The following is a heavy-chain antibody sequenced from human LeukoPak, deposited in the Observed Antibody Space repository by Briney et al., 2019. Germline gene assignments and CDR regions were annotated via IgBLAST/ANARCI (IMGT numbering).Heavy chain of an antibody. Sequence: SETLSLTCAVYGGSFSGYYWSWIRQHPGKGLEWIGYIYYTGGTYYNPSLKSRVTISMDTSRNQFSLMLSSVTAADTAVYYCAKDRAGFCSGGSCYTTFDPWGQGTLVTVSS. V-gene: IGHV4-31*11. J-gene: IGHJ5*02. D-gene: IGHD2-15*01. CDR1: GGSFSGYY. CDR3: AKDRAGFCSGGSCYTTFDP. CDR2: IYYTGGT.